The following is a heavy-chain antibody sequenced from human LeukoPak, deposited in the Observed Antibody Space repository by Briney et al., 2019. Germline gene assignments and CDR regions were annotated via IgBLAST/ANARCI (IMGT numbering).Heavy chain of an antibody. CDR2: ISGSGGST. CDR1: GFTFSCYV. CDR3: AKENAYSRLFDP. J-gene: IGHJ5*02. V-gene: IGHV3-23*01. D-gene: IGHD2-21*01. Sequence: GGSLRLSCAASGFTFSCYVMNWVRQAPGKGLEWVSGISGSGGSTYYADSVKGRFTISRDNSKNTLYLQMNSLRAEDTAVYYCAKENAYSRLFDPWGQGTLVTVSS.